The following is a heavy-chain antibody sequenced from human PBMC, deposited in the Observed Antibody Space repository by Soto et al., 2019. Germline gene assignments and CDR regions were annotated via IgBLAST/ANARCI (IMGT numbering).Heavy chain of an antibody. CDR2: IQADGSEK. Sequence: PVGSVTLSCAGYGFTFGNYLMTWVRQAPGKGLEWVAKIQADGSEKDYVDSVKGRFTIYRDNAKNSLYLQRDSLRVEGTAVYVGSIDVVVGATALNYWGQGALVTV. V-gene: IGHV3-7*01. J-gene: IGHJ4*02. D-gene: IGHD1-26*01. CDR1: GFTFGNYL. CDR3: SIDVVVGATALNY.